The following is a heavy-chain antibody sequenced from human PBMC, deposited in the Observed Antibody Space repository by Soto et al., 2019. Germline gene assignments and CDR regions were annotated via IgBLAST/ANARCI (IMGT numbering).Heavy chain of an antibody. V-gene: IGHV1-69*13. J-gene: IGHJ5*02. CDR3: ARGLAARYWFDP. D-gene: IGHD6-6*01. Sequence: SVKVSCKASGGTFSSYAISWVRQAPGQGLEWMGGIIPIFGTANYAQKFQGRVTITADESTSAAYMELSSLRSEDTAVYYCARGLAARYWFDPWGQGTLVTVSS. CDR1: GGTFSSYA. CDR2: IIPIFGTA.